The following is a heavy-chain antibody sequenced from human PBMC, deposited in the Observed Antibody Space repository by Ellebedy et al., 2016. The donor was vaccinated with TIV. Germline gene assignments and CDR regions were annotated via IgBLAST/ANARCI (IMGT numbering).Heavy chain of an antibody. Sequence: PGGSLRLSCAASGFPFIDYAFHWVRQAPGKGLEWVAVIWYDGSNENYVDSVKGRFTISKDNSKNTLYLQMNSLRDEDTAVYYCAREIHPEKATITEYGYWGQGTLVTVSS. V-gene: IGHV3-33*01. D-gene: IGHD5-24*01. J-gene: IGHJ4*02. CDR1: GFPFIDYA. CDR2: IWYDGSNE. CDR3: AREIHPEKATITEYGY.